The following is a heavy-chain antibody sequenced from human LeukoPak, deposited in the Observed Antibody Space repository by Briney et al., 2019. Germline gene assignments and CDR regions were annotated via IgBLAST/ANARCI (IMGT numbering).Heavy chain of an antibody. J-gene: IGHJ6*01. CDR3: AKMKGHPLPKYYMDV. Sequence: GGSLRLSCAASGFTFSDYWMHWVRQVPGKGLVWVSGISGSGDNTLYADSVKGRFTISRDNSKNTLYLEMNSLRAEDTAIYYCAKMKGHPLPKYYMDVWGQGTTVTVSS. CDR1: GFTFSDYW. CDR2: ISGSGDNT. D-gene: IGHD1-26*01. V-gene: IGHV3-23*01.